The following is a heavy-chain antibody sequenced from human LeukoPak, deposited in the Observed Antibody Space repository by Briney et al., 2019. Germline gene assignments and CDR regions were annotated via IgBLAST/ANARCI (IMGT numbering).Heavy chain of an antibody. CDR3: ARQSRVDRNYYYYGMDV. CDR1: GYTFNNYW. V-gene: IGHV5-51*01. Sequence: GESLKISCKASGYTFNNYWIGWVRQVPGRGLEWMGMRYPDGSASTYHPSFEGRVTISADKSISTAYLQWSSLKASDTAMYYCARQSRVDRNYYYYGMDVWGQGTTVTVSS. D-gene: IGHD3-3*01. J-gene: IGHJ6*02. CDR2: RYPDGSAS.